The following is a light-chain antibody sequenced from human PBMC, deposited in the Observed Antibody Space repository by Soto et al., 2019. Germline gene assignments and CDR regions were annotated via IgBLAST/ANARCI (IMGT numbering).Light chain of an antibody. CDR3: QQYNNWPPLT. J-gene: IGKJ4*01. CDR1: QSVSSS. CDR2: GVS. V-gene: IGKV3-15*01. Sequence: EIVMTQSPATLSVSPGERATLSCWASQSVSSSLAWYQQKPGQAPRLLIYGVSTRATGIPARFSGSGSGTEFTLTISSLQSEDFAVYYCQQYNNWPPLTFGGGTKVEI.